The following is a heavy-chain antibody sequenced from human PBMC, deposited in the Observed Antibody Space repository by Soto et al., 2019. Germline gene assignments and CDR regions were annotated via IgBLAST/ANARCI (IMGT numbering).Heavy chain of an antibody. CDR1: GFTLTSYG. CDR3: ARKGIAAAGHYYYYYYGMDV. Sequence: ASVKATSKASGFTLTSYGISWVRQAPGQGLEWMGWISAYNGNTNYAQKLQGRVTMTTDTSTSTAYMELRSLRSDDTAVYYCARKGIAAAGHYYYYYYGMDVWGQGTTVTVSS. V-gene: IGHV1-18*01. J-gene: IGHJ6*02. CDR2: ISAYNGNT. D-gene: IGHD6-13*01.